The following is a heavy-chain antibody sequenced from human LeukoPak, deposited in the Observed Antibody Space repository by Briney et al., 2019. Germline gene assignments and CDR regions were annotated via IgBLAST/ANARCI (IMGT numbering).Heavy chain of an antibody. CDR3: ASPGRAPCSSTNCASYHYFDY. CDR2: IYYSGST. V-gene: IGHV4-39*01. D-gene: IGHD2-2*01. J-gene: IGHJ4*02. Sequence: SETLSLTCTVSGGSISSSSYYWGWIRQPPGKGLEWIGSIYYSGSTYYNPSLKSRVTISVDTSKNQFSLKLSSVTAADTAVYYCASPGRAPCSSTNCASYHYFDYWGQGTLVTVSS. CDR1: GGSISSSSYY.